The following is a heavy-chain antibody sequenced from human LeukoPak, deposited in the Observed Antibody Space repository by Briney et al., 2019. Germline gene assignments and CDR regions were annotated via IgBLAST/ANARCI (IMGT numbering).Heavy chain of an antibody. D-gene: IGHD6-13*01. CDR3: ARADYSSTWSHDYYYMDV. CDR1: GGSISSSSYY. CDR2: IYYSGST. V-gene: IGHV4-39*07. Sequence: SETLSLTCTVSGGSISSSSYYWGWIRQPPGKGLEWIGSIYYSGSTYDNPSLKSRVTISVDTSKNQFSLKLSSVTAADTAVYYCARADYSSTWSHDYYYMDVWGKGTTVTVSS. J-gene: IGHJ6*03.